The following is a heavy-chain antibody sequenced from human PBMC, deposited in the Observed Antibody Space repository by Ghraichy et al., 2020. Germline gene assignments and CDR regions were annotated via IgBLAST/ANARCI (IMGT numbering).Heavy chain of an antibody. D-gene: IGHD3-3*01. J-gene: IGHJ4*02. CDR3: TRDLRGVGALDH. CDR2: INNDGSDT. V-gene: IGHV3-74*01. CDR1: GFTFSDNW. Sequence: ETLSLTCAASGFTFSDNWMQWVRQAPGKGPVWLSLINNDGSDTRYADSVKGRFTISRDNAKNTVYLQMNSLRAEDTAMYYCTRDLRGVGALDHWGRGTLVTV.